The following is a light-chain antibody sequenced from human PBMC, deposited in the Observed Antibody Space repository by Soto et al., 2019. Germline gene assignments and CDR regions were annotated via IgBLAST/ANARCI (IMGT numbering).Light chain of an antibody. CDR1: QSVSRN. CDR3: QQYGDWPPET. J-gene: IGKJ2*01. CDR2: GAS. Sequence: EVVLTQSPATLSVSPGDRATLSCRASQSVSRNLAWYQQKPGQAPRLLIYGASTRATDVPARFSGSGSATEFTLSISSLQPEDVAVYYCQQYGDWPPETFGQGTKLEI. V-gene: IGKV3-15*01.